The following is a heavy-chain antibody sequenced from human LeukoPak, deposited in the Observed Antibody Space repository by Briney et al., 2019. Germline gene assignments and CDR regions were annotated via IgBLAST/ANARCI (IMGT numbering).Heavy chain of an antibody. V-gene: IGHV1-2*02. CDR1: GYTFTGYY. J-gene: IGHJ6*03. CDR2: INPNSGGT. CDR3: ARGIVAPYYYYMDV. D-gene: IGHD5-12*01. Sequence: ASVKVSCKASGYTFTGYYMHWVRQAPGQGLEWMGWINPNSGGTNYAQKFQGRVTITRNTSISTAYMELSSLRSEDTAVYYCARGIVAPYYYYMDVWGKGTTVTVSS.